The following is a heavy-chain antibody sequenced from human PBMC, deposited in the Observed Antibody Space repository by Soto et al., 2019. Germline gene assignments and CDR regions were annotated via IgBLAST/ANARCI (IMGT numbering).Heavy chain of an antibody. Sequence: GGSLRLSCAASGFTFSSYSMNWVRQAPGKGLEWVSSISSSSSYIYYADSVKGRFTISRDNAKNSLYLQMNSLRAEDTAVYYCASIAAAGTDYYMDVWGKGTTVTVSS. D-gene: IGHD6-13*01. CDR2: ISSSSSYI. V-gene: IGHV3-21*01. J-gene: IGHJ6*03. CDR1: GFTFSSYS. CDR3: ASIAAAGTDYYMDV.